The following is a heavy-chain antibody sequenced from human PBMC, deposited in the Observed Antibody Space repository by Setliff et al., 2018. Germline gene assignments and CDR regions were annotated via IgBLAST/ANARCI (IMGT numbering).Heavy chain of an antibody. Sequence: SVKVSCKASGFTFTSSAVQWVRQARGQRLEWIGWIVVGSGNTNYAQKFQERVTITRDMSTSTAYMELSSLRSDDTAVYYCARVTIAVAGYFDFWGQGTQVTVSS. V-gene: IGHV1-58*01. D-gene: IGHD6-19*01. CDR3: ARVTIAVAGYFDF. J-gene: IGHJ4*02. CDR1: GFTFTSSA. CDR2: IVVGSGNT.